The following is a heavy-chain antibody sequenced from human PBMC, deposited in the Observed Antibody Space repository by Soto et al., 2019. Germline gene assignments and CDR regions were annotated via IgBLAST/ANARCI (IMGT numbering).Heavy chain of an antibody. V-gene: IGHV3-66*01. CDR3: MTEYMMGGESLDY. CDR2: IYTGGNT. D-gene: IGHD3-16*01. Sequence: EVQLVESGGALVQPGGSLRLSCAVSGSTLSRDNMNWVRQAPGKGPEWVAIIYTGGNTYYADSVKGRFSVSRDRSKNTLFLQMDSLRAEDTAVYYCMTEYMMGGESLDYWGQGTLVTVSS. CDR1: GSTLSRDN. J-gene: IGHJ4*02.